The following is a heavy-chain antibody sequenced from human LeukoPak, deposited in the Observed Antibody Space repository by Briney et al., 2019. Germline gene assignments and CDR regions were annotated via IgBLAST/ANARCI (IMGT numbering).Heavy chain of an antibody. CDR1: GYTFTSYY. D-gene: IGHD2-2*01. CDR2: INPSGGST. V-gene: IGHV1-46*01. CDR3: ARYCSSTSCYGYYYGMDV. Sequence: ASVMVSRKASGYTFTSYYMHWVRQAPGQGLEWMGIINPSGGSTSYAQKLQGRVTMTRDTSTSTVYMELSSLRSEDTAVYYCARYCSSTSCYGYYYGMDVWGKGTTVTVSS. J-gene: IGHJ6*04.